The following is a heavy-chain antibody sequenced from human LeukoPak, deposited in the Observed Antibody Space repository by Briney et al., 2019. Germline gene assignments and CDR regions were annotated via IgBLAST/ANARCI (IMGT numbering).Heavy chain of an antibody. V-gene: IGHV4-34*01. CDR1: GGSFSGYY. CDR2: INHSGST. J-gene: IGHJ4*02. Sequence: SETLSLTCAVYGGSFSGYYWSWIRQPPGKGLEWIGEINHSGSTNYNPSLKSRVTISVDTSKNQFSLKLSSVTAADTAVYYCARRYGSGSYYQTKYFDYWGQGTLVTVSS. D-gene: IGHD3-10*01. CDR3: ARRYGSGSYYQTKYFDY.